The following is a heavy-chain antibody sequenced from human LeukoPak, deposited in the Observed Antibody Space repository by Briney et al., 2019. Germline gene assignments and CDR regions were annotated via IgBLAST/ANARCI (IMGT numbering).Heavy chain of an antibody. CDR1: GGSISSGGYS. V-gene: IGHV4-31*03. CDR2: IYYSGST. CDR3: AKYSVPGDFWSGESGGMDV. Sequence: SETLSLTCSVSGGSISSGGYSWSWIRQHPGKGLEWIGYIYYSGSTYYNPSLKSRVTISVDTSKNQFSLKLSSVTAADTAVYYCAKYSVPGDFWSGESGGMDVWGQGTTVTVSS. J-gene: IGHJ6*02. D-gene: IGHD3-3*01.